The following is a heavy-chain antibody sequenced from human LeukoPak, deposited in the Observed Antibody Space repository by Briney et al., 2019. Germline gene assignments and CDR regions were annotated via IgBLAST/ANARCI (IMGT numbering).Heavy chain of an antibody. J-gene: IGHJ6*03. Sequence: PVKVSCKASGGTFSSYAISWVRQAPGQGLEWMGGIIPIFGSTNYAQKFQGRVTITADESTSTAYMELSSLRSEDTAVYYCASPGGTIYSYYYYMDVWGKGTTVTVSS. CDR2: IIPIFGST. V-gene: IGHV1-69*13. D-gene: IGHD1-1*01. CDR3: ASPGGTIYSYYYYMDV. CDR1: GGTFSSYA.